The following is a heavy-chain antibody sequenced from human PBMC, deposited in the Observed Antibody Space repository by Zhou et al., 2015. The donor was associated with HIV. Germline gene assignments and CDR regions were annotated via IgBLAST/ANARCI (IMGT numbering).Heavy chain of an antibody. CDR2: IIPIFGTA. CDR1: GGTFSSYA. V-gene: IGHV1-69*01. D-gene: IGHD6-6*01. Sequence: QVQLVQSGAEVKKPGSSVKVSCKASGGTFSSYAISWVRQAPGQGLEWMGGIIPIFGTANYAQKFQGRVTITADESTSTAYMELSSLRSEDTAVYYCARNFGDAAARLSNWFDPWGQGTLVTVSS. J-gene: IGHJ5*02. CDR3: ARNFGDAAARLSNWFDP.